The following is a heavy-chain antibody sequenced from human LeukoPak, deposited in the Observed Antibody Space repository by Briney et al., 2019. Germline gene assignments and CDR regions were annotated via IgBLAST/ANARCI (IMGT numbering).Heavy chain of an antibody. CDR3: AGGREELWFGED. J-gene: IGHJ4*02. D-gene: IGHD3-10*01. Sequence: GGSLRLSCAASGFTFSDYYMSWIRQAPGKGLEWVSAISGSGGSTYYADSVKGRFTISRDNSKNTLYLQMNSLRAEDTAVYYCAGGREELWFGEDWGQGTLVTVSS. CDR1: GFTFSDYY. V-gene: IGHV3-23*01. CDR2: ISGSGGST.